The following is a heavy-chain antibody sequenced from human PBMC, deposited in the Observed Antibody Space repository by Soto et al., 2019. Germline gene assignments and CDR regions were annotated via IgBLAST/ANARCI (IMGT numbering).Heavy chain of an antibody. CDR2: ISSSSSYI. V-gene: IGHV3-21*01. Sequence: GGSLRLSCAASGFTFSSYSMNWVRQAPGKGLEWVSSISSSSSYIYYADSVKGRFTISRDNAKNSLYLQMNSLRAEDTAVYYCARGPYYYDSSGYWHFDYWGQGTLVTV. CDR3: ARGPYYYDSSGYWHFDY. CDR1: GFTFSSYS. D-gene: IGHD3-22*01. J-gene: IGHJ4*02.